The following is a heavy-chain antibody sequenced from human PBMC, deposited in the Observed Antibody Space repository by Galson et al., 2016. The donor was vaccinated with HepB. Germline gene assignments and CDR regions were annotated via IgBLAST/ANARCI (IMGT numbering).Heavy chain of an antibody. D-gene: IGHD5-24*01. Sequence: SLRLSCAASGFTFSSYAMSWVRQAPGKGLEWVSIISGSGGSTYYADSVKGRFTISRDNSKNTLYPQMNSLRAEDTAVYYCVKGASMGWLQLQASYFDYWGQGTLVTVSS. CDR1: GFTFSSYA. J-gene: IGHJ4*02. V-gene: IGHV3-23*01. CDR3: VKGASMGWLQLQASYFDY. CDR2: ISGSGGST.